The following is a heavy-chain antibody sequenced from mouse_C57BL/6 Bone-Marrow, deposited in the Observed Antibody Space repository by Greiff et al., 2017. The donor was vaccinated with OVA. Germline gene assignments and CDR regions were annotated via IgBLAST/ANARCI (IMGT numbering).Heavy chain of an antibody. CDR2: ISAGGSYT. J-gene: IGHJ3*01. Sequence: EVKLVESGGGLVKPGGSLKLSCAASGFTFSSYAMSWVRQTPENRLEWVATISAGGSYTSYPDNVKGRFTISRDNTKNNLYLQMSHLKSEDTAMYYCARVGGYYGFAYWGQGTLVTVSA. D-gene: IGHD2-3*01. V-gene: IGHV5-4*03. CDR3: ARVGGYYGFAY. CDR1: GFTFSSYA.